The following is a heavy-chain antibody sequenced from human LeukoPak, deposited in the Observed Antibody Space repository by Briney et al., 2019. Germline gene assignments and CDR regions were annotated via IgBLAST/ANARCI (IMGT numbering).Heavy chain of an antibody. J-gene: IGHJ4*02. CDR1: GFSLSTSGMR. D-gene: IGHD3-22*01. CDR3: AHSSGCYYPPHFDY. V-gene: IGHV2-70*04. Sequence: SGPALVKPTQTLTLTCTFSGFSLSTSGMRVSWIRQPPGKALEWLARIDWDDDKFYSTSLKTRLTISKDTSKNQVVLTMTNMDPVDTATYYCAHSSGCYYPPHFDYWGQGTLVTVSS. CDR2: IDWDDDK.